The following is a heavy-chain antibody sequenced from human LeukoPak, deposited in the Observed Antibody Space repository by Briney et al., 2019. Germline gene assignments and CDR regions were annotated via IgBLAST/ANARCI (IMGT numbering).Heavy chain of an antibody. CDR2: SNHSGST. CDR1: GESFSAYS. V-gene: IGHV4-34*01. J-gene: IGHJ5*02. CDR3: TRERSTPGINWFDP. D-gene: IGHD2-2*01. Sequence: SETLSLTCAVYGESFSAYSWNWIRHSPGKGLEWIGESNHSGSTNYNPSLKSRVTISVDTSKNQTSKRQFSLKLNSVTAADTAVYYCTRERSTPGINWFDPWGQGTLVTVSS.